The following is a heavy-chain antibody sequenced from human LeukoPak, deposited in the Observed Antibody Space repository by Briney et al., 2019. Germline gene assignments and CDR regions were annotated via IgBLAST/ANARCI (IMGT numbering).Heavy chain of an antibody. Sequence: SKTLSLTCTVSGGSISSGGYYWSWIRQHPGKGLEWFGYIHYSGSTYYNPSLKSRVTISVDTSKNQFSLKLSSVTAADTAVYYCARGLHDYYDSSGYYSSGDHWFDPWGQGTLVTVSS. CDR3: ARGLHDYYDSSGYYSSGDHWFDP. V-gene: IGHV4-31*03. D-gene: IGHD3-22*01. J-gene: IGHJ5*02. CDR1: GGSISSGGYY. CDR2: IHYSGST.